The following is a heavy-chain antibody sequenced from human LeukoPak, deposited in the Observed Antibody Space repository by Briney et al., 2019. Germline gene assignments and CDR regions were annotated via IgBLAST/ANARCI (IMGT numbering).Heavy chain of an antibody. Sequence: PGGSLRLSCAASGFTFSSYEMNWVRQAPGKGLEWVSYISSSGSTIYYADSVKGRFTISRDNDKNSLYLQMNSLRAEDTAVYYCARGVVAATLDYWGQGTLVTVSS. CDR1: GFTFSSYE. J-gene: IGHJ4*02. CDR2: ISSSGSTI. V-gene: IGHV3-48*03. CDR3: ARGVVAATLDY. D-gene: IGHD2-15*01.